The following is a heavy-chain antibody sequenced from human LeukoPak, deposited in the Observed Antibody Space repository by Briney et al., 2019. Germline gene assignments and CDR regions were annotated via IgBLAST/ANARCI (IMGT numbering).Heavy chain of an antibody. CDR3: ARAVIVVAAATQRNWFDP. CDR2: INHSGIT. J-gene: IGHJ5*02. V-gene: IGHV4-34*01. CDR1: GRSFSGYY. D-gene: IGHD2-15*01. Sequence: KSSETLSLTCAVYGRSFSGYYWTWIRQTPGKGLEWIGEINHSGITDYNPPLRSRVTISVDTSKNQFSLKLSSVTAADTAIYYCARAVIVVAAATQRNWFDPWGQGTLVTVSS.